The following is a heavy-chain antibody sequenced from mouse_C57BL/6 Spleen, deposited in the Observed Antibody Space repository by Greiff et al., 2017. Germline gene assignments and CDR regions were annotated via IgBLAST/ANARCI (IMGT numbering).Heavy chain of an antibody. CDR2: LTPRSGYT. CDR1: GYTFTSSW. D-gene: IGHD1-1*01. CDR3: AHYYCISYWYCDV. V-gene: IGHV1-7*01. J-gene: IGHJ1*03. Sequence: QFKLQQSGAELAKPGASVKLSCKASGYTFTSSWMNWVKQRPGQGLEWIGYLTPRSGYTKYNQKFTDKDTLTADKSSSTAYMQLSSRTYDDSAVDYCAHYYCISYWYCDVWGTGTTGTVAS.